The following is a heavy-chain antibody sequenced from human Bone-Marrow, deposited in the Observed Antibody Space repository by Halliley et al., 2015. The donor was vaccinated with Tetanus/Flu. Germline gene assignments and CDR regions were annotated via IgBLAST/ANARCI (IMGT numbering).Heavy chain of an antibody. CDR2: IYYSGST. J-gene: IGHJ3*02. V-gene: IGHV4-31*01. Sequence: TLSLTCTVSGGSISSDDYYWNWIRQHPEKGLEWIGYIYYSGSTYYNPSLKSLVTISVDTSKNQFSLKLSSVTAADTAVYYCARGGRDCSSTSCLGTGAFDIGGQGTLFTASS. CDR1: GGSISSDDYY. D-gene: IGHD2-2*01. CDR3: ARGGRDCSSTSCLGTGAFDI.